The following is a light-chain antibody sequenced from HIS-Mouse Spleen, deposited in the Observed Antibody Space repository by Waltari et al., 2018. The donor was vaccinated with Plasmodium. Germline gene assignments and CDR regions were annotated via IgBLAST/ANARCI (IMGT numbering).Light chain of an antibody. CDR2: AAS. CDR1: QSISSY. J-gene: IGKJ1*01. Sequence: DIQMTQSPSSLSASVGDRVTITCRASQSISSYLNWYQQKPGKAPKLLIYAASSLQSGVPSRCSGSGAGTDFTLNINSLQPEDFATYYCQQSYSTPWTFGQGTKVEIK. CDR3: QQSYSTPWT. V-gene: IGKV1-39*01.